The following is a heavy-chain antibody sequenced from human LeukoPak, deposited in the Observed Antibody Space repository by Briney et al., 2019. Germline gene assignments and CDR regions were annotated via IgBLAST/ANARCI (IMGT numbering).Heavy chain of an antibody. D-gene: IGHD5-12*01. J-gene: IGHJ6*02. CDR2: INAGHGNT. Sequence: ASVKVSCKASGYTFTNYAMHWVRQAPGQRLEWMGWINAGHGNTKYSQKFQGRVTITRDTSASTAYMELSSLRSEDTAVYYCARDLRGYSYYYGMDVWGQGTTVTVSS. V-gene: IGHV1-3*01. CDR1: GYTFTNYA. CDR3: ARDLRGYSYYYGMDV.